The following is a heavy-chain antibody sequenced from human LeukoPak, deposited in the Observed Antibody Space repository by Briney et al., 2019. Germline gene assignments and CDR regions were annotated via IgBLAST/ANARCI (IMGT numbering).Heavy chain of an antibody. V-gene: IGHV4-59*01. CDR1: RGSISSYY. CDR3: ARGYSATYGRFDY. CDR2: IYYSGST. D-gene: IGHD5-12*01. Sequence: KSSETLSLTCTVSRGSISSYYWSWIRRPPGKGLEWIGNIYYSGSTNYNPSLQSRVTMSVDTSKNQFSLRLSSVTAADTAVYYCARGYSATYGRFDYWGQGTLVTASS. J-gene: IGHJ4*02.